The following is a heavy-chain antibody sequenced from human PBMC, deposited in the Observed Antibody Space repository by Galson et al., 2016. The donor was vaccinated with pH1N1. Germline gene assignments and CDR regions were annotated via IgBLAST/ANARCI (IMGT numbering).Heavy chain of an antibody. CDR2: IIPILGAP. CDR1: RDTFINYA. J-gene: IGHJ4*02. V-gene: IGHV1-69*10. D-gene: IGHD6-25*01. Sequence: SVKVSCKASRDTFINYAFSWVRQAPGKGLEWMGGIIPILGAPNYAQNFQGRVTISTDKSTTTAYMELTGLTSGDTAIYYCARMSSGYNTIDSWGQETLITVSS. CDR3: ARMSSGYNTIDS.